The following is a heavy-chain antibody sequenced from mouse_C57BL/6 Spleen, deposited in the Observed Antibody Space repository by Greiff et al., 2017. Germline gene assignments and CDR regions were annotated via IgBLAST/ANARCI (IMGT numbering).Heavy chain of an antibody. J-gene: IGHJ4*01. CDR2: IRLKSDNYAT. CDR3: TALYGNSYLYAMDY. CDR1: GFTFSNYW. Sequence: EVMLVESGGGLVQPGGSMKLSCVASGFTFSNYWMNWVRQSPEKGLEWVAQIRLKSDNYATHYAESVKGRFTISRDDSKSSVYLQMNNLRAEDTGIYYCTALYGNSYLYAMDYWGQGTSVTVSS. V-gene: IGHV6-3*01. D-gene: IGHD1-1*01.